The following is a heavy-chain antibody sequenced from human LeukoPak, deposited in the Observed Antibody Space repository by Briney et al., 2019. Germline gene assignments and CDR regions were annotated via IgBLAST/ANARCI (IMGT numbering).Heavy chain of an antibody. CDR2: IYHSGST. D-gene: IGHD1-26*01. Sequence: SETLSLTCTVSGYSISSGYYWGWIRQPPGKGLEWIGSIYHSGSTYYNPSLKSRVTISVDTSKNQFALKLSSVTAADTAVYYCARARSGSYSGNYYYMDVWGKGTTVTVSS. J-gene: IGHJ6*03. V-gene: IGHV4-38-2*02. CDR1: GYSISSGYY. CDR3: ARARSGSYSGNYYYMDV.